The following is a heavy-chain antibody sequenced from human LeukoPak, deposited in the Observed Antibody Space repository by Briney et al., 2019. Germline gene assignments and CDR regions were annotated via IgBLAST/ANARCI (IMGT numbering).Heavy chain of an antibody. CDR3: AKDRDDYVWGSYLGAFDI. V-gene: IGHV3-23*01. Sequence: GSLRLSCAASGFTFSNYAMSWVRQAPGKVLEWVSLISGSGGSTYYADSVKGRFTISRDNSKNTLYLQINSLRAEDTAVFYCAKDRDDYVWGSYLGAFDIWGQGTMVTVSS. J-gene: IGHJ3*02. D-gene: IGHD3-16*01. CDR2: ISGSGGST. CDR1: GFTFSNYA.